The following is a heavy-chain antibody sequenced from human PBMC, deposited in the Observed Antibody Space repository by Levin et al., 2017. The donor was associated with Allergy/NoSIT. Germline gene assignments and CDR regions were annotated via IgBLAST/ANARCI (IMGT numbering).Heavy chain of an antibody. CDR2: VTHKKDGGTT. J-gene: IGHJ4*02. CDR3: IADTYRSDRQAFDY. Sequence: KSGESLKISCAASGFSFSDPWMNWVRQTPGKGLEWVGRVTHKKDGGTTDYAGPVKGRFTISRDDSKNTLYLQMTNVRTEDTGVYYCIADTYRSDRQAFDYWGQGTLVTVSS. CDR1: GFSFSDPW. V-gene: IGHV3-15*01.